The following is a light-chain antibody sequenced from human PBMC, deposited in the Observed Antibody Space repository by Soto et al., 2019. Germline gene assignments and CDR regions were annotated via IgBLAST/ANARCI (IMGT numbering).Light chain of an antibody. Sequence: DIQMTHSPSSLSECVGDRVTITCRASQSISSYLNWYQQKPGEAPKLLIYGSSSLLSGVPSRFSGTRSGTDFTLTISSLQPEDFETYYCQQANSYPWTFGQGTKVDIK. CDR3: QQANSYPWT. CDR1: QSISSY. CDR2: GSS. J-gene: IGKJ1*01. V-gene: IGKV1-39*01.